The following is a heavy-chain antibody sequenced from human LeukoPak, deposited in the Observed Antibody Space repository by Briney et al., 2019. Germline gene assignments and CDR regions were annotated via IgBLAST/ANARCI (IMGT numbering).Heavy chain of an antibody. J-gene: IGHJ4*02. CDR2: ISGSGGST. D-gene: IGHD2-15*01. V-gene: IGHV3-23*01. CDR1: GFTFSSYA. Sequence: GGSLRLSCAASGFTFSSYAMSWVRQAPGKGLEWVSAISGSGGSTYYADSVKGRFTISRDNSKNTLYLQMNSLRAEDTAVYYCAGGFCSGGSCYFLDYWGQGTLVTVSS. CDR3: AGGFCSGGSCYFLDY.